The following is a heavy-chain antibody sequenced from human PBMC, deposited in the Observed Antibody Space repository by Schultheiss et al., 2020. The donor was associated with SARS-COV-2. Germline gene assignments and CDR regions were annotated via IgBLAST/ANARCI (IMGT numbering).Heavy chain of an antibody. CDR2: INPNSGGT. D-gene: IGHD6-19*01. J-gene: IGHJ4*02. V-gene: IGHV1-2*02. CDR1: GYTFTGYG. CDR3: ARRLAVAAHFDY. Sequence: ASVKVSCKASGYTFTGYGISWVRQAPGQGLEWMGWINPNSGGTNYAQKFQGRVTMTRDTSISTAYMELSRLRSDDTAVYYCARRLAVAAHFDYWGQGTLVTVSS.